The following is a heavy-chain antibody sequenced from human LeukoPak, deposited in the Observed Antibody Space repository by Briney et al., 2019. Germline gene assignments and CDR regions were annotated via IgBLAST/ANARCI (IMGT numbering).Heavy chain of an antibody. J-gene: IGHJ6*03. CDR2: IYYSGST. D-gene: IGHD3-3*01. Sequence: SETLSLTCTVSGGSISSSSYYWGWIRQPPGKGLEWIGSIYYSGSTYYNPSLKSRVTISVDTSKNQFSLKLSSVTAADTAVYYCASRVVPNYYYYYMGVWGKGTTVTVSS. V-gene: IGHV4-39*01. CDR3: ASRVVPNYYYYYMGV. CDR1: GGSISSSSYY.